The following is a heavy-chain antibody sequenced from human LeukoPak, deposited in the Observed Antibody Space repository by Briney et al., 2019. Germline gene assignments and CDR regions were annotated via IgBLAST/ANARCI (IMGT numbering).Heavy chain of an antibody. V-gene: IGHV3-23*01. J-gene: IGHJ4*02. CDR2: ISGSGGST. D-gene: IGHD6-19*01. Sequence: GGSLRLSCAASGFTFSSYAMSWVRQAPGKGLEWVSAISGSGGSTYYADSVKGRFTISRDNSKNMLYLQMNSLRAEDTAVYYCAKGIMSGWSFDYWGQGTLVTVSS. CDR3: AKGIMSGWSFDY. CDR1: GFTFSSYA.